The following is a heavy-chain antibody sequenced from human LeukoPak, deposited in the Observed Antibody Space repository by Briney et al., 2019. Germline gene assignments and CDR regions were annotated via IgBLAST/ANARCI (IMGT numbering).Heavy chain of an antibody. CDR2: ISSSGSTI. CDR1: GFTFSDYY. Sequence: PGGSLRLSCAASGFTFSDYYMSWIRQAPGKGLEWVSYISSSGSTIYYADSVKGRFTISRDNAKNSLYLQMNSLRAEDTAVYYCAREDRVRGSMVRGVVYLRWFDPWGQGTLVTVSS. V-gene: IGHV3-11*01. D-gene: IGHD3-10*01. CDR3: AREDRVRGSMVRGVVYLRWFDP. J-gene: IGHJ5*02.